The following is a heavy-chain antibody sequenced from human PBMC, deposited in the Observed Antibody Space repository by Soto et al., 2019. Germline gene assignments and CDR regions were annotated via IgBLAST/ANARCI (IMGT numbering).Heavy chain of an antibody. D-gene: IGHD3-3*01. V-gene: IGHV1-18*01. J-gene: IGHJ4*02. CDR2: ISAYNGNT. CDR1: GYTFTSYG. Sequence: ASVKVSCKASGYTFTSYGISWVRQAPGQGLEWMGWISAYNGNTNYAQKLKGRVTMTTDTSTSTAYMELRSLRSDDTAVYYCARALGKYYDFWSGYSTQFDYWGQGTLVTVS. CDR3: ARALGKYYDFWSGYSTQFDY.